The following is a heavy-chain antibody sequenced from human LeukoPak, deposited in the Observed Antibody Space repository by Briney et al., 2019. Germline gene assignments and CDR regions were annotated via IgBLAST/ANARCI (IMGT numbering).Heavy chain of an antibody. Sequence: ASVKVSCKASGYTFTSYAMHWVRQAPGQRLEWMGWINAGNGNTEYSQKFQGRVTITRDTSASTAYMELSSLRSEDTAVYYCARDGFFYLNWFDPWGQGTLVTVSS. J-gene: IGHJ5*02. CDR3: ARDGFFYLNWFDP. CDR1: GYTFTSYA. V-gene: IGHV1-3*01. D-gene: IGHD2/OR15-2a*01. CDR2: INAGNGNT.